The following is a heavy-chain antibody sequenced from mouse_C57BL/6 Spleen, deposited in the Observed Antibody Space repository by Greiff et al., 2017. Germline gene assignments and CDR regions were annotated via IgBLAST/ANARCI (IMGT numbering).Heavy chain of an antibody. CDR2: FNPSIGGT. J-gene: IGHJ4*01. V-gene: IGHV1-42*01. CDR3: AREENPYYAMGY. Sequence: EVQLQQSGPELVKPGASVKISCKASGYSFTAYYMNWVKQSPEKSLEWIGEFNPSIGGTTYNQKFKAKATLTVDKSSSTAYMQHKRLTSEDSAVYYCAREENPYYAMGYWGQGTTLTVSS. CDR1: GYSFTAYY.